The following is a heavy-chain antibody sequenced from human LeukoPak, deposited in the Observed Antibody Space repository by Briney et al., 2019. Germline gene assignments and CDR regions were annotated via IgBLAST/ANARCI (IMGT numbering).Heavy chain of an antibody. CDR3: TTAHRIQLWASPDY. J-gene: IGHJ4*02. Sequence: GGSLRLSCAASGFTFSNAWISWVRQAPGGGLGWVCRIKSKADGGTTAYAAPVKGRFTISRGDSKNTRYLQTNSLKTDDTAVYYCTTAHRIQLWASPDYWGQGTLVTVSS. V-gene: IGHV3-15*01. D-gene: IGHD5-18*01. CDR2: IKSKADGGTT. CDR1: GFTFSNAW.